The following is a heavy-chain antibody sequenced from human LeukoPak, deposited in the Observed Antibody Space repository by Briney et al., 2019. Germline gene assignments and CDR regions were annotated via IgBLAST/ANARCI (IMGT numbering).Heavy chain of an antibody. CDR1: GYTFTSYG. Sequence: ASVKVSCKASGYTFTSYGISWVQQAPGQGLEWMGWISAYNGNTNYAQKLQGRVTMTTDTSTSTAYMELRSLRSDDTAVYYCARGRGDHTAMVTFDYWGQGTLVTVSS. J-gene: IGHJ4*02. CDR2: ISAYNGNT. CDR3: ARGRGDHTAMVTFDY. D-gene: IGHD5-18*01. V-gene: IGHV1-18*01.